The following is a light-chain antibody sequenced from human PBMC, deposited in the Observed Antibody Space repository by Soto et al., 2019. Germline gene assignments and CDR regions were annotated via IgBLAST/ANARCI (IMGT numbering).Light chain of an antibody. CDR1: SDYIGNFNF. CDR2: EVT. Sequence: VLTQPASVSGSPGQSITISCTGTSDYIGNFNFVSWYQQHPGKAPKLMIYEVTKRPSGVSDRFSGSKSGNTASLTISRLQAEDEADYYCSSYITTSSRVFGTGTKVTVL. CDR3: SSYITTSSRV. V-gene: IGLV2-14*01. J-gene: IGLJ1*01.